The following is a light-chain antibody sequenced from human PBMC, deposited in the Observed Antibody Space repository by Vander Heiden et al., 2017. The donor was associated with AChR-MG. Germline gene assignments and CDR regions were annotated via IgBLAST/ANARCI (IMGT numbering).Light chain of an antibody. J-gene: IGLJ3*02. CDR1: SSDVGVYNY. Sequence: QSALTQPRSVSGSPGQSATFSCTGTSSDVGVYNYVSWYQQHPGKAPKVIIYDVNKRPSGVPDRFSASKSGNTASLTISGLQAEDEAHYFCCSYAGSYTWVFGGGTKLTVL. V-gene: IGLV2-11*01. CDR3: CSYAGSYTWV. CDR2: DVN.